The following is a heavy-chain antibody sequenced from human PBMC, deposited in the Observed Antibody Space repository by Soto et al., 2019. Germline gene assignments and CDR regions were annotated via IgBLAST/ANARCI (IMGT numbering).Heavy chain of an antibody. CDR2: LSSSSSYI. CDR3: ARKGHAGGYVGY. CDR1: GFPFSSYS. D-gene: IGHD2-15*01. J-gene: IGHJ4*02. V-gene: IGHV3-21*01. Sequence: LSCAASGFPFSSYSMTWVRQAPVKGLEWVSSLSSSSSYIYYADSVKGRFTISRDNAKNSLYLQMNSLRAEDTAVYYCARKGHAGGYVGYWGQGTLVTVSS.